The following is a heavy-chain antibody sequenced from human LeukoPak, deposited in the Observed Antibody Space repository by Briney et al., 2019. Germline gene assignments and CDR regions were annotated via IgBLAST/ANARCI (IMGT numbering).Heavy chain of an antibody. CDR2: IYYSGST. Sequence: PSETLSLTCTVSGGSVSRGSYYWSWIRQPPGKGLEWMGYIYYSGSTNYNPSLKSRVPISVDTSKNQFSLKPSSVTAADTAVYYCAREPVTTFYYFDYWGQGTLVTVSS. J-gene: IGHJ4*02. D-gene: IGHD4-17*01. CDR3: AREPVTTFYYFDY. CDR1: GGSVSRGSYY. V-gene: IGHV4-61*01.